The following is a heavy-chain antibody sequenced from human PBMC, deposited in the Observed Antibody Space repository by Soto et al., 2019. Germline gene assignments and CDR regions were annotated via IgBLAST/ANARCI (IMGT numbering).Heavy chain of an antibody. J-gene: IGHJ3*02. CDR3: ARNTGIAARPGAFDI. Sequence: SVKVSCKASGGTFSSYAISWVRQAPGQGLELMGGIIPIFGTANYAQKFQGRVTITAXXXXXXAXMXLXXXXSEXTAVYDCARNTGIAARPGAFDIWGQGTMVTVSS. CDR1: GGTFSSYA. CDR2: IIPIFGTA. V-gene: IGHV1-69*13. D-gene: IGHD6-6*01.